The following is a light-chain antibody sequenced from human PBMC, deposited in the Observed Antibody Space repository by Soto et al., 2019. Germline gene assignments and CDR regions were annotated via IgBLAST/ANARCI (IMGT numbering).Light chain of an antibody. V-gene: IGLV2-14*01. CDR1: SSDVGGYNY. J-gene: IGLJ1*01. CDR2: DVS. CDR3: SSYTSSSTLLYV. Sequence: QSALTQPASVSRSPGQSITISCTGTSSDVGGYNYVSWHQQHPGKAPKLMIYDVSNRPSGVSNRFSGSKSGNTASLTISGLQAEDEADYYCSSYTSSSTLLYVFGTGTKLTVL.